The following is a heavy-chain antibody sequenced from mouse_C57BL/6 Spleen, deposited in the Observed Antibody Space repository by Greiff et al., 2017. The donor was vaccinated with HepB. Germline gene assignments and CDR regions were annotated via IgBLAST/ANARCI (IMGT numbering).Heavy chain of an antibody. CDR2: INPSTGGT. D-gene: IGHD2-5*01. Sequence: VQLQQSGPELVKPGASVKISCKASGYSFTGYYMNWVKQRPEQSLEWIGEINPSTGGTTYNQKFKAKATLTVDKSSSTAYMQLKSLTSEDSAVYYCARGSNYLAWFAYWGQGTLVTVSA. J-gene: IGHJ3*01. CDR3: ARGSNYLAWFAY. V-gene: IGHV1-42*01. CDR1: GYSFTGYY.